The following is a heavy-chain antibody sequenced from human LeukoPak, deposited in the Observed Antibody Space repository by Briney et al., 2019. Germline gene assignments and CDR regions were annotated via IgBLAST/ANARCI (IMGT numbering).Heavy chain of an antibody. J-gene: IGHJ3*02. D-gene: IGHD5-12*01. CDR3: ARDGYDLRNTRDAFDI. Sequence: GGSLRLSCAASGFTFSSYSMSWVRQAPGKGLEWVSSISSSSSYIYYADSVKGRFTISRDNAKNSLYLQMNSLRAEDTAVYYCARDGYDLRNTRDAFDIWGQGTMVTVSS. CDR2: ISSSSSYI. V-gene: IGHV3-21*01. CDR1: GFTFSSYS.